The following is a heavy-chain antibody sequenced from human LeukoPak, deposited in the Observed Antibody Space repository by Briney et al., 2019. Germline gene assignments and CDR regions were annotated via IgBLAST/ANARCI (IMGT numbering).Heavy chain of an antibody. Sequence: GGSLRLSCAASGFTFRSYWMHWVRQAPGKGLVWVSRINSDGSSTSYADSVKGRFTISRDNAKNTLYLQMNSLRAEDTAVYYRAREKTGYDMNDAFDIWGQGTMVTVSS. CDR3: AREKTGYDMNDAFDI. CDR1: GFTFRSYW. D-gene: IGHD5-12*01. J-gene: IGHJ3*02. CDR2: INSDGSST. V-gene: IGHV3-74*01.